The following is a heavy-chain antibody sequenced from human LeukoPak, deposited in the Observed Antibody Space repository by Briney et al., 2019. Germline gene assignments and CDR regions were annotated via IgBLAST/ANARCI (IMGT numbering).Heavy chain of an antibody. CDR2: IKSKTDGGTT. V-gene: IGHV3-15*01. CDR1: GSTFSRYW. J-gene: IGHJ6*02. D-gene: IGHD2-8*01. CDR3: TNGRYYYYGMDV. Sequence: PGGSLRLSCAASGSTFSRYWMSWVRQAPGKGLEWVGRIKSKTDGGTTDYAAPVKGRLTISRDDSKNTLYLQMNSLKTEDTAVYYCTNGRYYYYGMDVWGQGTTVTVSS.